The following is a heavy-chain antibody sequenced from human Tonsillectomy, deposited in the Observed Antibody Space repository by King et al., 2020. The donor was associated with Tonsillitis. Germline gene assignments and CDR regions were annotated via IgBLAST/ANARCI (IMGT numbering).Heavy chain of an antibody. Sequence: QLQESGPGLVKPSGTLSLTCTVSGGSITNTFWWSWVRRAPGKGLEWIGEVYHSGGTNYNPSLKSRATVSLDKAKNQFSLRLTSVTAADTAMYYCARVPAVCSGSSCHNWFDPWGPGTLVTVSS. J-gene: IGHJ5*02. CDR3: ARVPAVCSGSSCHNWFDP. CDR2: VYHSGGT. D-gene: IGHD2-15*01. V-gene: IGHV4-4*02. CDR1: GGSITNTFW.